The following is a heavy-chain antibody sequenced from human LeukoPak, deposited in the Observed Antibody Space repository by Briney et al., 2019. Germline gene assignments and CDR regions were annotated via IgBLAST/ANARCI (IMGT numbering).Heavy chain of an antibody. J-gene: IGHJ4*02. Sequence: PGGSLRLSCAASGFTFSSYGMPWVRQAPGKGLEWVAFIRYDGSNKYYADSVKGRFTISRDNSKNTLYLQMNSLRAEDTALYYCAKDYDDKFDYWGQGTLVTVSS. V-gene: IGHV3-30*02. D-gene: IGHD3-9*01. CDR1: GFTFSSYG. CDR3: AKDYDDKFDY. CDR2: IRYDGSNK.